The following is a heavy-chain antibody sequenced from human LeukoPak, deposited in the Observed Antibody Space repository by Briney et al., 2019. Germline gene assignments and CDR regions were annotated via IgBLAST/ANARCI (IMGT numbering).Heavy chain of an antibody. V-gene: IGHV1-69*13. CDR1: GYTFTSYG. CDR2: IIPILGTA. CDR3: AREKFAITA. Sequence: ASVKVSCKASGYTFTSYGISWVRQAPGQGLEWMGGIIPILGTANYAQKFQGRVTITADESTSTAYMELSSLRSEDTAVYYCAREKFAITAWGQGTLVTVSS. D-gene: IGHD1-20*01. J-gene: IGHJ4*02.